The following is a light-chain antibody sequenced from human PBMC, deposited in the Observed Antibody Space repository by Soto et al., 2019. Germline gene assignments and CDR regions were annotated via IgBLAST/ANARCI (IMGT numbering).Light chain of an antibody. CDR1: PTSSSW. CDR3: LQYCNYPWT. CDR2: NAS. V-gene: IGKV1-5*03. J-gene: IGKJ1*01. Sequence: DIQNTPSPTTLSGSVGNRFTITFRASPTSSSWLAWYQQKPGKAPKLLIYNASTLKSGVPSRFSGSGSGTEFTLTISSLEPEDCATYYCLQYCNYPWTFGQGTKVDI.